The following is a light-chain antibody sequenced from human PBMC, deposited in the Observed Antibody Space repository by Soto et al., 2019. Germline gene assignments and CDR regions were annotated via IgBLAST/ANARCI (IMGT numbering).Light chain of an antibody. CDR1: QSVKTF. J-gene: IGKJ5*01. CDR3: QQRSNWPPIT. CDR2: DAS. Sequence: EIVLTQSPATLSLSPGERATLSCRASQSVKTFLVCYQQRPGQPPRLLIHDASHRAAGIPARFSGSGFGTDFTLTISSLEPEDAAVYYCQQRSNWPPITFGQRTRLEIK. V-gene: IGKV3-11*01.